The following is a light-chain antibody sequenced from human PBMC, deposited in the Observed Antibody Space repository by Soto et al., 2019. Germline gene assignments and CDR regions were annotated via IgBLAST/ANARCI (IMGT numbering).Light chain of an antibody. V-gene: IGLV2-14*01. CDR3: SSYTSSSTLVV. Sequence: QSALTQPASVSGSPGQSITISCTGISSDVGGYNYVSWYQQHPGKAPKLMIYDVSNRPSGVSNRFSGSKSGNTASLTISGLQAEDEADYYCSSYTSSSTLVVFGTGTKVTVL. CDR2: DVS. J-gene: IGLJ1*01. CDR1: SSDVGGYNY.